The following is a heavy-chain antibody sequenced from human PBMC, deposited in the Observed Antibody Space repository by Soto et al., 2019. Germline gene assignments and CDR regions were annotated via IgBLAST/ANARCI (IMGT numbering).Heavy chain of an antibody. J-gene: IGHJ5*02. V-gene: IGHV3-15*01. Sequence: GSLRLSCAASGFTFSHSWMSWGRQAPGKGLEWVGRIKSKADGETKDYGAPVRGRFTISRDDSKDTLYLQMNSLRIEDTAVYYCCVVKRRDQYSTSGYWFDPWGPGTLVTVSS. CDR1: GFTFSHSW. CDR3: CVVKRRDQYSTSGYWFDP. D-gene: IGHD2-15*01. CDR2: IKSKADGETK.